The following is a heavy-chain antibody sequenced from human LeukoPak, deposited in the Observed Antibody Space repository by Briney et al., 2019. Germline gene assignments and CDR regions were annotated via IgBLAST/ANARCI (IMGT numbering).Heavy chain of an antibody. V-gene: IGHV3-7*01. CDR3: ARDLSAGGGGPATDY. J-gene: IGHJ4*02. D-gene: IGHD3-16*01. CDR1: GFTFSSYW. CDR2: IKQDGSEK. Sequence: GGSLRLSCAASGFTFSSYWMSWVRQAPGKGLEWVANIKQDGSEKYYVDSVKGRFTISRDNAKNTLYLQMNSLRAEDTAVYYCARDLSAGGGGPATDYWGQGTLVTVSS.